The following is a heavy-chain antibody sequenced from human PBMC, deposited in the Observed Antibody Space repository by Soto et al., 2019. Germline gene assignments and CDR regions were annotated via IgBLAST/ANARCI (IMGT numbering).Heavy chain of an antibody. CDR3: AKDRFGVLSYYYYGMDV. J-gene: IGHJ6*02. CDR2: ISGSGGST. CDR1: GFTFSSYA. D-gene: IGHD3-10*01. V-gene: IGHV3-23*01. Sequence: EVQLLESGGGLVQPGGSLRLSCAASGFTFSSYAMRWVRQAPGKGLEWVSAISGSGGSTYYADSVKGRFTISRDNSKNTLYLQMNSLRAEDTAVYYCAKDRFGVLSYYYYGMDVWGQGTTVTVSS.